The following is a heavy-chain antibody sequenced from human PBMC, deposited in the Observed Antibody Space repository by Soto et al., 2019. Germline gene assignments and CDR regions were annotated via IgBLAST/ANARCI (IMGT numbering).Heavy chain of an antibody. Sequence: PGGSLRLSCAASGFTFSSYAMHWVRQAPGKGLEWVAVISYDGSNKYYADSVKGRFTISRDNSKNTLYLQMNSLRAEDTAVYYCARVLVDCSSTSCFGSEYYYYGMDVWGQGTTVTVSS. CDR3: ARVLVDCSSTSCFGSEYYYYGMDV. CDR1: GFTFSSYA. D-gene: IGHD2-2*01. CDR2: ISYDGSNK. J-gene: IGHJ6*02. V-gene: IGHV3-30-3*01.